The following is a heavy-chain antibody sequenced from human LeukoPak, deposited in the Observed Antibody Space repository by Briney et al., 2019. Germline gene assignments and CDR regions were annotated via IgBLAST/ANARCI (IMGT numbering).Heavy chain of an antibody. D-gene: IGHD5-12*01. CDR3: ARAGSGYEDGFDY. J-gene: IGHJ4*02. Sequence: TGGSLRLSCAASGFTFSGYTITWVRQAPGKGLEWVSSISSSSSYIYYADSVKGRFTISRHNAKNSLYLHMNSLRVEDTAVYYCARAGSGYEDGFDYWGQGTLVTVSS. V-gene: IGHV3-21*01. CDR1: GFTFSGYT. CDR2: ISSSSSYI.